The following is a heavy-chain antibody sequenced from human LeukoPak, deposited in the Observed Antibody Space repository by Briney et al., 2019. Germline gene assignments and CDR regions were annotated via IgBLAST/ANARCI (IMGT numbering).Heavy chain of an antibody. CDR3: ARVGIAALHDAFDI. CDR2: IYYSGST. Sequence: PSETLSLTCTVSGGPISSYYWSWLRQPPGKGLEWIGYIYYSGSTNYNPSLKSRVTISVDTSKNQFSLKLSSVTAADTAVYYCARVGIAALHDAFDIWGQGTMVTVSS. D-gene: IGHD6-6*01. V-gene: IGHV4-59*01. J-gene: IGHJ3*02. CDR1: GGPISSYY.